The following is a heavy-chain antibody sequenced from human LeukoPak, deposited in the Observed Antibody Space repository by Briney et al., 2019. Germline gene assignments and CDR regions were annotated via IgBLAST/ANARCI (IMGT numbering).Heavy chain of an antibody. V-gene: IGHV4-34*01. Sequence: PSETLSLTCAVYGGSFSGYYWSWIRQPPGKGLEWIGEINHSGSTNYNPSLKSRVTISVDTSKNQFSLKLSSVTAADTAVYYCARALYSSGYLNWGQGTLVTVSS. CDR2: INHSGST. D-gene: IGHD3-22*01. CDR3: ARALYSSGYLN. CDR1: GGSFSGYY. J-gene: IGHJ4*02.